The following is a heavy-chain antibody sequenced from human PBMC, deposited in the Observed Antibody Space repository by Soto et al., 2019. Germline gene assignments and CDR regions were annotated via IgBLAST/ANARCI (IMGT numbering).Heavy chain of an antibody. J-gene: IGHJ4*02. V-gene: IGHV4-30-2*01. CDR2: INHLETT. CDR1: GASITFGGYS. Sequence: SETLSLTCTVSGASITFGGYSWSWIRQTPGKGLEWIGYINHLETTFYNPSFESRLTLSIDRAKNQFSLKLHSVSAGDRAVYFCARGGGSHSFDYWGQGILVTVSS. CDR3: ARGGGSHSFDY. D-gene: IGHD2-15*01.